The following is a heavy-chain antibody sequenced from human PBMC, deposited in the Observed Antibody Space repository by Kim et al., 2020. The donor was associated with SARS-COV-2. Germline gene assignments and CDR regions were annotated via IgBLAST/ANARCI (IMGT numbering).Heavy chain of an antibody. CDR3: ARAPTYYYDSSGYYYFDY. D-gene: IGHD3-22*01. CDR1: GGSISSGGYY. V-gene: IGHV4-31*03. Sequence: SETLSLTCTVSGGSISSGGYYWSWIRQHPGKGLEWIGYIYYSGSTYYNPSLKSRVTISVDTSKNQFSLKLSSVTAADTAVYYCARAPTYYYDSSGYYYFDYWGQGTLVTVSS. J-gene: IGHJ4*02. CDR2: IYYSGST.